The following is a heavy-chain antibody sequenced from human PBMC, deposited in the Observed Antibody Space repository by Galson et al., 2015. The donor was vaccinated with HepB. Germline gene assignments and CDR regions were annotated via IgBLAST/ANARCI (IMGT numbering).Heavy chain of an antibody. CDR1: GFTFSSYD. D-gene: IGHD2-15*01. Sequence: LRLSCAASGFTFSSYDMHWVRQATGKGLEWVSAIGTAGDTYYPGSVKGRFTISRENAKNSLYLQMNSLRAGDTAVYYCARGRGGYYSSYGMDVWGQGTTVTVSS. V-gene: IGHV3-13*04. J-gene: IGHJ6*02. CDR3: ARGRGGYYSSYGMDV. CDR2: IGTAGDT.